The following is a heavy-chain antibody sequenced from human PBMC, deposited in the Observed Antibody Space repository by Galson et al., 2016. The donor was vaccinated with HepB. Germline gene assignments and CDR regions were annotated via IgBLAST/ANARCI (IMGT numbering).Heavy chain of an antibody. CDR3: ASHFGSGIRQPLDF. J-gene: IGHJ3*01. V-gene: IGHV1-46*01. CDR1: GYTFTSYY. CDR2: INPSGGST. D-gene: IGHD3-10*01. Sequence: SVKVSCKASGYTFTSYYMHWVRQAPGQGLEWMGIINPSGGSTSYAQKFQGRVTMTRDTSTSTVYMDLSSLRSEDTAVYYCASHFGSGIRQPLDFWGQGTMVTV.